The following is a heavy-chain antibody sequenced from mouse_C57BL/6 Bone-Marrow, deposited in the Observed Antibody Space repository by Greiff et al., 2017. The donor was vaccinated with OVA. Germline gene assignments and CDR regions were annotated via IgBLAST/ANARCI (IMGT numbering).Heavy chain of an antibody. CDR3: TCITTGVADFDV. D-gene: IGHD1-1*01. V-gene: IGHV14-4*01. CDR1: GFNIKDDY. CDR2: IDPENGDT. Sequence: VQLQQSGAELVRPGASVKLSCTASGFNIKDDYMHWVKQRPEQGLEWIGWIDPENGDTEYASKFQGKATITADTSSNTAYLQLSSLTSEDTAVCYCTCITTGVADFDVWGTGTTVTVSS. J-gene: IGHJ1*03.